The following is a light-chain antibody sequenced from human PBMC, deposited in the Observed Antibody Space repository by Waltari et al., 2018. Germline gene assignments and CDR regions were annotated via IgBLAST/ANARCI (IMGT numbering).Light chain of an antibody. J-gene: IGKJ4*01. CDR3: QQYYSTSPLT. CDR2: WAS. Sequence: DIVMTSSPHSLAVSVGERATITCKSSQSLLYSSNNKNYLAWYQQKPGQPPKLLIYWASTREFGVPDRFSGSGSGTDFTLTISSLQAEDVAVYYCQQYYSTSPLTFGGGTKVEIK. V-gene: IGKV4-1*01. CDR1: QSLLYSSNNKNY.